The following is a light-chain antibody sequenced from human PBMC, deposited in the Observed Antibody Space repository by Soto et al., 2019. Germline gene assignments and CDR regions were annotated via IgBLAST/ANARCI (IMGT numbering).Light chain of an antibody. CDR3: SSYTSSGTPYV. J-gene: IGLJ1*01. CDR2: DVT. V-gene: IGLV1-40*01. CDR1: SSNIGAGYD. Sequence: QSVLTQPPSVSGAPGQRVTISCTGSSSNIGAGYDVHWYHQHPGKAPKLLTYDVTNRPSGVSNRFSGSKSGNTASLTISGLQAEDEADYYCSSYTSSGTPYVFGTGTKVTVL.